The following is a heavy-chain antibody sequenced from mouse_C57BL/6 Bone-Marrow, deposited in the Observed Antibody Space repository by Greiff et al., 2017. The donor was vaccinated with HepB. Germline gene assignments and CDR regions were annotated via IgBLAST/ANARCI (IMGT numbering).Heavy chain of an antibody. CDR2: INPYNGGT. CDR3: ARGGGYDPYYFDY. J-gene: IGHJ2*01. CDR1: GYTFTDYY. Sequence: EVKLVESGPVLVKPGASVKMSCKASGYTFTDYYMNWVKQSHGKSLEWIGVINPYNGGTSYNQKFKGKATLTVDKSSSTAYMELNSLTSEDSAVYYCARGGGYDPYYFDYWGQGTTLTVSS. V-gene: IGHV1-19*01. D-gene: IGHD2-2*01.